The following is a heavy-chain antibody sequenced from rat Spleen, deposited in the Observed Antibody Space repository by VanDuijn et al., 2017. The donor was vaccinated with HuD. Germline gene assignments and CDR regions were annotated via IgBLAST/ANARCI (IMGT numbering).Heavy chain of an antibody. CDR3: TTEGYGYNYFDY. J-gene: IGHJ2*01. CDR2: ISTGGGNT. CDR1: GFTFSNYD. V-gene: IGHV5-27*01. Sequence: EVQLVESGGGLVQPGRSLKLSCAASGFTFSNYDMAWVRQAPTKGLEWIASISTGGGNTYYRDSVKGRFTISRDNAKSTLYLQMDSLRSEDTATYYCTTEGYGYNYFDYWGQGVMVTVSS. D-gene: IGHD1-9*01.